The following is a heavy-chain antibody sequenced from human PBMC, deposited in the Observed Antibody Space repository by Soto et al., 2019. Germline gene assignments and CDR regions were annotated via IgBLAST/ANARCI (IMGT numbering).Heavy chain of an antibody. V-gene: IGHV1-69*01. CDR1: GGAFSSYA. J-gene: IGHJ2*01. CDR2: NLPLFNIS. Sequence: QVQLVQSGAEVKKPGSSVKVSCKASGGAFSSYAISWVRQAPGQRLEWMGGNLPLFNISNYAKKCQGRVTITADEPTSKSYMDLSNLTSEDPAVYYCARRRLGYGSWYFDLWGRGTLITVSS. D-gene: IGHD3-10*01. CDR3: ARRRLGYGSWYFDL.